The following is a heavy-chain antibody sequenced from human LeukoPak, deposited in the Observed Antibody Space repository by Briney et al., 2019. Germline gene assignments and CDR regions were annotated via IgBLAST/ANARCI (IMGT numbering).Heavy chain of an antibody. D-gene: IGHD1-14*01. Sequence: PSETLSLTCTVSGGSISSYYWSWIRQPPGKGLEWIGYIYYSGSTNYNPSLKSRVTISVDTSKNQFSLKLSSVTAADTAVYYCARGLPDHDAFDIWGQGTMVTVSS. CDR2: IYYSGST. CDR1: GGSISSYY. CDR3: ARGLPDHDAFDI. V-gene: IGHV4-59*01. J-gene: IGHJ3*02.